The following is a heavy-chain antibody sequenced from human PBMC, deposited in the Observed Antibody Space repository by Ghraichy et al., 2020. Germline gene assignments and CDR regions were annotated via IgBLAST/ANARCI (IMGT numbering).Heavy chain of an antibody. J-gene: IGHJ4*02. Sequence: TLSLTCTVSGASLSGSFWTWIRQPPGKGLEWIGFIYYDGSTSSNPSLKSRVTISIDTPISLDTSKNQFSLRLTSVTAADTAVYYCARGRVPGYWGQGTLVTISS. V-gene: IGHV4-59*01. CDR3: ARGRVPGY. D-gene: IGHD3-10*01. CDR2: IYYDGST. CDR1: GASLSGSF.